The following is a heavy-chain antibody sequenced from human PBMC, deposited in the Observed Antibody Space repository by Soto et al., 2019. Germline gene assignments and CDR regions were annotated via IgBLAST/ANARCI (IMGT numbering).Heavy chain of an antibody. CDR2: ISGSGGST. D-gene: IGHD2-21*01. V-gene: IGHV3-23*01. J-gene: IGHJ4*02. CDR3: AREFAPGSPNYDY. CDR1: GFTFSSYA. Sequence: AGGSLRLSCAASGFTFSSYAMSWVRQAPGKGLEWVSAISGSGGSTYYADSVKGRFTISRDNSNNMLFLQMNSLRAEDTALYYCAREFAPGSPNYDYWGLGTPVTVSS.